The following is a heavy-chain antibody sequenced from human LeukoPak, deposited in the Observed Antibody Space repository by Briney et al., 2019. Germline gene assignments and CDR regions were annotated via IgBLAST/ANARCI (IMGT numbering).Heavy chain of an antibody. V-gene: IGHV1-2*02. CDR3: ARDLTGYYYDSSGYYPGY. CDR1: GYTFTGYY. J-gene: IGHJ4*02. Sequence: VASVKVSCKASGYTFTGYYMHWVRQAPGQGLEWMGWINPNSGGTNYAQKFQGRVTMTRDTSISTAYMELSRLRSDDTAVYYCARDLTGYYYDSSGYYPGYWGQGTLVTVSS. CDR2: INPNSGGT. D-gene: IGHD3-22*01.